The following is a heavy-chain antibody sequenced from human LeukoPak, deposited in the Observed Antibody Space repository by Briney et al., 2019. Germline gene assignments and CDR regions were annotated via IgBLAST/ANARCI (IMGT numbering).Heavy chain of an antibody. D-gene: IGHD3-9*01. Sequence: ASVKVSCKASGGTFSSYAISWVRQAPGQGLEWMGGIIPTFGTANYAQKFQGRVTITADESTSTAYMELSSLRSEDTAVYYCARDQGYYDILTGYEPYYYYGMDVWGQGTTVTVSS. CDR1: GGTFSSYA. CDR3: ARDQGYYDILTGYEPYYYYGMDV. CDR2: IIPTFGTA. V-gene: IGHV1-69*13. J-gene: IGHJ6*02.